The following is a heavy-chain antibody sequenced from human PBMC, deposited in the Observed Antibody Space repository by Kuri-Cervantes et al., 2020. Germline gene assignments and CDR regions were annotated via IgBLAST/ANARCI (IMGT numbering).Heavy chain of an antibody. D-gene: IGHD1-1*01. CDR2: IWYDGSNK. V-gene: IGHV3-33*01. J-gene: IGHJ6*02. Sequence: GESLKISCAASGFTFSSYGMHWVRQAPGKGLEWVAVIWYDGSNKYYADSVKGRFTISRDNSKNTLYLQMNSLRDEDTAVYYCARDRWNDLYYYGMDVWGQGTTVTVSS. CDR3: ARDRWNDLYYYGMDV. CDR1: GFTFSSYG.